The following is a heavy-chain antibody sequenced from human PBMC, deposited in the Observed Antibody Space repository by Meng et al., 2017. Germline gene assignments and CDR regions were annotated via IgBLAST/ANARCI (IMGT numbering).Heavy chain of an antibody. CDR1: GFTFSSYG. D-gene: IGHD6-19*01. CDR3: ERDKATSSGWYSRAYYDYWMDV. Sequence: GESLKISCAASGFTFSSYGMHWVRQAPGKGLEWVAVISYDGSNKYYADSVKGRFTISRDNSKNTLYLQMNSLRAEDTAVYYCERDKATSSGWYSRAYYDYWMDVWGQGTTVTVSS. CDR2: ISYDGSNK. J-gene: IGHJ6*02. V-gene: IGHV3-30*06.